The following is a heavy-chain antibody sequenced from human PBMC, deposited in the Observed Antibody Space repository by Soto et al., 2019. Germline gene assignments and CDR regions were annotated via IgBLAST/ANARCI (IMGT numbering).Heavy chain of an antibody. CDR2: INHSGST. V-gene: IGHV4-34*01. CDR3: ARARGYCSSTSCYSLRGYYYYYMDV. D-gene: IGHD2-2*01. Sequence: SETLSLTCAVYGGSFSGYYWSWIRQPPGKGLEWIGEINHSGSTNYNPSHKSRVTISVDTSKNQFSLKLSSVTAADTAVYYCARARGYCSSTSCYSLRGYYYYYMDVWGKGTTVTVSS. CDR1: GGSFSGYY. J-gene: IGHJ6*03.